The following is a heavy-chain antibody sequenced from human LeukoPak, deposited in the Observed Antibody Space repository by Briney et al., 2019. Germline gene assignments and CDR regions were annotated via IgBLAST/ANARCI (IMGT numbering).Heavy chain of an antibody. V-gene: IGHV1-2*02. Sequence: ASVKVSCKASRYTFTGYYMHWVRQAPGQGLEWMGWINPNSSGTNYAQKFQGRVTMTRDTSISTAYMELSRLRSDDTAVYYCARVWERSSSAWPFDYWGQGTLVTVSS. J-gene: IGHJ4*02. D-gene: IGHD6-25*01. CDR1: RYTFTGYY. CDR2: INPNSSGT. CDR3: ARVWERSSSAWPFDY.